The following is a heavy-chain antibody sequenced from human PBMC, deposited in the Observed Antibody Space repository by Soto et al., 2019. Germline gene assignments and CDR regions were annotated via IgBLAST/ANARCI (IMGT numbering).Heavy chain of an antibody. D-gene: IGHD5-18*01. Sequence: GESLKISCKGSGYSCVSYWIAWLRQMPGKGLEWMGSIYDGDSETPYSPSIQGQVTISADKSSTTVYLQWNTLKASDTAMYYCAKTDGYEVEYWGQGTKVTVSS. CDR1: GYSCVSYW. CDR2: IYDGDSET. CDR3: AKTDGYEVEY. V-gene: IGHV5-51*01. J-gene: IGHJ4*02.